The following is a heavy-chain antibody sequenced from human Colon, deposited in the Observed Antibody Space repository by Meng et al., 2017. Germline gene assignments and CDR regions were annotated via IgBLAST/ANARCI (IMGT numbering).Heavy chain of an antibody. Sequence: QITLKESGPTLVKPTQTLTLTCSLSGFALSGVTVAWIRQPPGKALECLAVIYWDDDKRYRPSLESRLTITKDTSKNQVVLTMTNVDPVDTATYYCARARELWGRPLPSPFDYWGPGTLVTVSS. D-gene: IGHD7-27*01. V-gene: IGHV2-5*02. J-gene: IGHJ4*02. CDR1: GFALSGVT. CDR3: ARARELWGRPLPSPFDY. CDR2: IYWDDDK.